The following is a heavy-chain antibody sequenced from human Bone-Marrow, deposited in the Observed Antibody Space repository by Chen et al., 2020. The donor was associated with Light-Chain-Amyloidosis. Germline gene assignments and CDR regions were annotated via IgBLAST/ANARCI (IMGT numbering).Heavy chain of an antibody. CDR3: ARRGDGYNFDY. CDR1: GYTFPNYW. D-gene: IGHD5-12*01. V-gene: IGHV5-51*01. Sequence: EVQLEQSGPEVKKPGESLKISCKGSGYTFPNYWIGWVRQMPGKGLEWMGVIYPDDSDARYSPSFEGQVTISADKSIPTAYLQWRSLKASDTAMYYCARRGDGYNFDYWGQGTLVTVSS. CDR2: IYPDDSDA. J-gene: IGHJ4*02.